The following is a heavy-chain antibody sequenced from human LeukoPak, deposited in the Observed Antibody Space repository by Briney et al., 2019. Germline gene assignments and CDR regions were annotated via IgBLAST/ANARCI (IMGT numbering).Heavy chain of an antibody. CDR3: ARDTKYYDFWSGYSKYYYGMDV. D-gene: IGHD3-3*01. CDR2: INPNSGGT. J-gene: IGHJ6*02. V-gene: IGHV1-2*02. Sequence: ASVTVSCKASGYTFTGYYMHWVRLAPGQGLEWMGWINPNSGGTNYAQKFQGRVTMTRDTSISTAYMELSRLRSDDTAVYYCARDTKYYDFWSGYSKYYYGMDVWGQGTTVTVSS. CDR1: GYTFTGYY.